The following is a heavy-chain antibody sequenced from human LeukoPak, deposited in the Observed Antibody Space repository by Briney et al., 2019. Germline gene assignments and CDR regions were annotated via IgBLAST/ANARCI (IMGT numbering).Heavy chain of an antibody. V-gene: IGHV3-21*01. D-gene: IGHD5-12*01. CDR2: ISSSSSYI. Sequence: GGSLRLSCAASGFTFSSYSMNWVRQAPGKGLEWVSSISSSSSYIYYADSVKGRFTITRDNAKNSLYLQMNSLGAEDTAVYYCARDLWRATEPWGQGTLVTVSS. CDR3: ARDLWRATEP. CDR1: GFTFSSYS. J-gene: IGHJ5*02.